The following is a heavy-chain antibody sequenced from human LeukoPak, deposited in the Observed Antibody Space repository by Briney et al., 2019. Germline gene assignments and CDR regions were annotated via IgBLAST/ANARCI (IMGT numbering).Heavy chain of an antibody. CDR1: GVTLSSYA. V-gene: IGHV3-23*01. Sequence: PGGSLRLSCAASGVTLSSYAMSRVRQAPGKGLEWVSGISGSGGSTYYADSVKGRFTISRDKSKNTLYLQMNSLRAEDTAVYYCAKGGIYYYDISGYFFDYWGQGTLVTVSS. CDR3: AKGGIYYYDISGYFFDY. CDR2: ISGSGGST. D-gene: IGHD3-22*01. J-gene: IGHJ4*02.